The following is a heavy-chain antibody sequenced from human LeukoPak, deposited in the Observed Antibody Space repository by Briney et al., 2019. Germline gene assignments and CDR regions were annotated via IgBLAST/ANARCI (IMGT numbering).Heavy chain of an antibody. CDR1: GGSISSSLYY. D-gene: IGHD3-10*01. V-gene: IGHV4-39*07. Sequence: PSETLSLTCTVSGGSISSSLYYWGWIRQPPGKGLEWIGSISYSGNTYYNPSLKSRVTISVDTSKNQFSLKLSSVTAADTAVYYCARVSGGSGLSSPPFDYWGQGTLVTVSS. CDR3: ARVSGGSGLSSPPFDY. J-gene: IGHJ4*02. CDR2: ISYSGNT.